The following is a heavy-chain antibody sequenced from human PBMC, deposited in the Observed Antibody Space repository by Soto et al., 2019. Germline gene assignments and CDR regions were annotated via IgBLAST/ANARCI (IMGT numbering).Heavy chain of an antibody. V-gene: IGHV1-69*12. Sequence: QVQLVQSGAEVKKPGSSVKVSCKASGGTFSSYAISWVRQAPGQGLEWMGGIIPIFGTANYAQKFQGRVTITADESTSTAYMELSSLRSEDTAMYYCARDRCISTSCYGRNYYYGMDVWGQGTTVTVSS. CDR1: GGTFSSYA. D-gene: IGHD2-2*01. J-gene: IGHJ6*02. CDR2: IIPIFGTA. CDR3: ARDRCISTSCYGRNYYYGMDV.